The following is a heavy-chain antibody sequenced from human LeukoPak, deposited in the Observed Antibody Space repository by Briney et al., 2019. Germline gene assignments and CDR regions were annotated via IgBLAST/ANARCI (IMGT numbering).Heavy chain of an antibody. CDR1: GGSISSGGYY. V-gene: IGHV4-31*03. CDR3: ARRWLGSGNPFDP. J-gene: IGHJ5*02. D-gene: IGHD3-10*01. CDR2: IYYSGST. Sequence: PSQTLSLTCTVSGGSISSGGYYWSWIRQHPGKGLEWIGYIYYSGSTNYNPSLKSRVTISVDTSKNQFSLKLSSVTAADTAVYYCARRWLGSGNPFDPWGQGTLVTVSS.